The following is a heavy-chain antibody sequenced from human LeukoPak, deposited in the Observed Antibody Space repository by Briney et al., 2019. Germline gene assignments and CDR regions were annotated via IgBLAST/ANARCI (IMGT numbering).Heavy chain of an antibody. J-gene: IGHJ4*02. CDR2: ISSSSSYI. CDR3: ASLRIQLWRNFDY. Sequence: GGSLRLSCAASGFTFSSYSMNWVRQAPGKGLEWVSSISSSSSYIYYADSVKGRFTISRDNAKNSLYLQMNSLRAEDTAVYYCASLRIQLWRNFDYWGQGTLVTVSS. D-gene: IGHD5-18*01. V-gene: IGHV3-21*04. CDR1: GFTFSSYS.